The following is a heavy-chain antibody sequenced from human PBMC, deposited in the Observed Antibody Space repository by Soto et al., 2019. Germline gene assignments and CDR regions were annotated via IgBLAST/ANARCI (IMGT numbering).Heavy chain of an antibody. CDR2: IIPIFGTA. J-gene: IGHJ6*02. Sequence: AVKVSCKASGGTFSSYAISWVRQAPGQGLEWMGGIIPIFGTANYAQKFQGRVTITADESTSTAYMELSRLRSEDTAVYYCASWIQLECYYYGMDAWGQGTTVTVSS. V-gene: IGHV1-69*13. CDR1: GGTFSSYA. D-gene: IGHD5-18*01. CDR3: ASWIQLECYYYGMDA.